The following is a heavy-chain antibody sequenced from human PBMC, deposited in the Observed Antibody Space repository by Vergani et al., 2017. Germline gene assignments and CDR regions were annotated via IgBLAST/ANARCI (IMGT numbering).Heavy chain of an antibody. CDR2: IYSGGST. CDR1: GFTVSSNY. Sequence: EVQLVESGGGLVQPGGSLRLSCAASGFTVSSNYMSWVRQAPGKGLEWVSVIYSGGSTYYADSVKGRFTISRDNSKNTLYLQMNSLRAEDTAVYYCSIFGVVIMGYYYMDVWGKGTTVTVSS. V-gene: IGHV3-66*02. CDR3: SIFGVVIMGYYYMDV. D-gene: IGHD3-3*01. J-gene: IGHJ6*03.